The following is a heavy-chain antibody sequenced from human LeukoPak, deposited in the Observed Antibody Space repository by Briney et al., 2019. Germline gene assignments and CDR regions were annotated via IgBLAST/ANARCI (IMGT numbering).Heavy chain of an antibody. D-gene: IGHD6-13*01. CDR3: SKLPAYSSSWYRYYFDY. V-gene: IGHV3-66*01. CDR1: GFTVSSNY. CDR2: IYSGDST. Sequence: GGSLRLSCAASGFTVSSNYMSWVRQAPGKGLEWVSVIYSGDSTHYADSVKGRFTISRDNSNNTLYLQMNSMRAEDTAVYYCSKLPAYSSSWYRYYFDYWGQGTLVTVSS. J-gene: IGHJ4*02.